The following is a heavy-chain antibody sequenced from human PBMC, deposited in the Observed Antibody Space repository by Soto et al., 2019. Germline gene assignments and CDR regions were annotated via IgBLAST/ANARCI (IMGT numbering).Heavy chain of an antibody. CDR1: GGSISSYY. V-gene: IGHV4-30-2*01. CDR3: ARKWELRAVGWFDP. D-gene: IGHD1-26*01. Sequence: HSETLSLTCTVSGGSISSYYWSWIRQPPGKGLEWIGYIYHSGSTYYNPSLKSRVTISVDRSKNQFSLKLSSVTAADTAVYYCARKWELRAVGWFDPWGQGTLVTVSS. J-gene: IGHJ5*02. CDR2: IYHSGST.